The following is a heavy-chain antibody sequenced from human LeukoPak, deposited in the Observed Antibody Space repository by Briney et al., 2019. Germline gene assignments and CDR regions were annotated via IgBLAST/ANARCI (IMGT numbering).Heavy chain of an antibody. CDR3: ASRIAVAGTGDY. J-gene: IGHJ4*02. Sequence: SETLSLTCTVSGGSISSYYWSWIRQPPGKGLEWIGYIYYSGSTNYNPSLKSRVTISVDKSKNQFSLKLSSVTAADTAVYYCASRIAVAGTGDYWGQGTLVTVSS. CDR1: GGSISSYY. CDR2: IYYSGST. D-gene: IGHD6-19*01. V-gene: IGHV4-59*12.